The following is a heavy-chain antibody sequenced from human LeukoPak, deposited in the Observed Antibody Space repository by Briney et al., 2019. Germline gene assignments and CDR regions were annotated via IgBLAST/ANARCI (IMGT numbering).Heavy chain of an antibody. V-gene: IGHV3-53*01. CDR2: IYGGGST. J-gene: IGHJ4*02. CDR1: GFTVSNDY. CDR3: TRLLPTSHHYFDC. Sequence: GGSLRLSCAASGFTVSNDYMSWVRQAPGKGLEWVSIIYGGGSTYYADSVRGRFTISRDKSENTLYLQMNSLRAEDTAVYYCTRLLPTSHHYFDCWGQGTLVTVSS. D-gene: IGHD3-16*01.